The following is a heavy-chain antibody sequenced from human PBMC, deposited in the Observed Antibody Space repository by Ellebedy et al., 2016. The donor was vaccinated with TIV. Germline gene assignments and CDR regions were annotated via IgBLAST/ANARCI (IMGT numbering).Heavy chain of an antibody. J-gene: IGHJ5*02. V-gene: IGHV3-66*01. CDR3: ARDPGGGGAYSDNWFDP. D-gene: IGHD3-16*01. Sequence: GGSLRLSCAGSGFTFSTHDVSWVRQAPGKGLEWVAVIYTGGGTNYTHSVEGRFTISRDDSKNTVYLQMNSLRGEDTAVYFCARDPGGGGAYSDNWFDPWGQGTVVTVSS. CDR1: GFTFSTHD. CDR2: IYTGGGT.